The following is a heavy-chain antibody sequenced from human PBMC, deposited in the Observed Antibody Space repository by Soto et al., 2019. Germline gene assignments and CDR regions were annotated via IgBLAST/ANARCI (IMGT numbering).Heavy chain of an antibody. J-gene: IGHJ4*02. V-gene: IGHV3-11*01. Sequence: GGSLRLSWSVSRCGFSDSYMSWIRQAPGKGLEWISYISTSSSSIYYADSVKGRFTISRDNAKNSLYLQMNSLRAQDTAVYYCARDDFWSGYYRYFDYWGQGALVTVSS. CDR1: RCGFSDSY. CDR3: ARDDFWSGYYRYFDY. D-gene: IGHD3-3*01. CDR2: ISTSSSSI.